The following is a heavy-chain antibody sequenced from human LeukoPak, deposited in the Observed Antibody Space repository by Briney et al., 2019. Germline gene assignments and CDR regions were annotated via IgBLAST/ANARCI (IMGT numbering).Heavy chain of an antibody. CDR2: IWYDGSNK. D-gene: IGHD3-9*01. J-gene: IGHJ4*02. CDR1: GFTFSSYG. Sequence: GGSLRLSCAASGFTFSSYGMHWVRQAPGKGLEWVAVIWYDGSNKYYADSVKGRFTISRDNSKNTLYLQMNSLRAEDTAVYYCARDEYRGRYFDWLPLDYWGQGTLVTVSS. V-gene: IGHV3-33*08. CDR3: ARDEYRGRYFDWLPLDY.